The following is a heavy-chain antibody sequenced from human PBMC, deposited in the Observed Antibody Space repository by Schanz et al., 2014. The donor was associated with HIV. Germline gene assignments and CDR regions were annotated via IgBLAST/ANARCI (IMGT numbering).Heavy chain of an antibody. Sequence: EVQLLESGGGLVQSGGSLRLSCAASGFTFKEYAMSWVRQAPGKGLEWVSVISDSGGSTYYADSVKGRFTISRDNSKNTLYLQMNSLRAEDTAVYYCAKGGRDILSYYGMDVWGQGTTVTVSS. D-gene: IGHD2-15*01. CDR2: ISDSGGST. CDR3: AKGGRDILSYYGMDV. CDR1: GFTFKEYA. V-gene: IGHV3-23*01. J-gene: IGHJ6*02.